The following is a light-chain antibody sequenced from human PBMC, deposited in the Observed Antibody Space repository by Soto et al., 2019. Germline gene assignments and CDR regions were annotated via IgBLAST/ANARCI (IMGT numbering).Light chain of an antibody. CDR2: SNN. CDR3: AAWDDSLNGLVV. J-gene: IGLJ2*01. Sequence: QSVLTQPPSASGTPGQRVTISCSGSSSNIGSNTVNWYQQLPGTAPKLLIYSNNQRPSGVPDRFSGSKSGTAASLAISGLQPEAEAEYYCAAWDDSLNGLVVFGGGTKLTVL. CDR1: SSNIGSNT. V-gene: IGLV1-44*01.